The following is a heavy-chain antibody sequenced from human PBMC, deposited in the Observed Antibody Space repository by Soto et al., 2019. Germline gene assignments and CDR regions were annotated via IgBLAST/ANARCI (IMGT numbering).Heavy chain of an antibody. D-gene: IGHD3-10*01. J-gene: IGHJ4*02. CDR1: GYTFTSYD. CDR3: ARGEFLWFGELLR. Sequence: QVQLVQSGAEVKKPGASVKVSCKASGYTFTSYDINWVRQATGQGLEWMGWMNPNSGNTGYAQKFRXRXXMTRNTSISTAYMELSSLRSEDTAVYYCARGEFLWFGELLRWGQGTLVTVSS. CDR2: MNPNSGNT. V-gene: IGHV1-8*01.